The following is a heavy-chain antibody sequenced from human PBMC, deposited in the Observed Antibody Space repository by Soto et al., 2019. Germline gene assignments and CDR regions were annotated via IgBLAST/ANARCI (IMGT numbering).Heavy chain of an antibody. J-gene: IGHJ4*02. Sequence: QVQLMQSGAEVKKPGASVTISCKASGYTFTSYYINWVRQAPRQGLEWMAIINPSGGSTNYAQKFQGSVTVTRDTSTSTVNMELSSLSSEDTAVYYCARDLTAADYWGQGTLVTVSS. CDR1: GYTFTSYY. CDR3: ARDLTAADY. CDR2: INPSGGST. V-gene: IGHV1-46*01. D-gene: IGHD2-21*02.